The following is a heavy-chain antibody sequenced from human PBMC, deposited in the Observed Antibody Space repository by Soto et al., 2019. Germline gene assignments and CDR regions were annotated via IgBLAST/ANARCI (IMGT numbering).Heavy chain of an antibody. J-gene: IGHJ6*02. Sequence: ASVKVSCKASGYTFTSYGISWVRQAPGQGLEWMGWISAYNGNTNYAQKLQGRVTMTTDTSTSTAYMELRSLRSDDTAVYYCARGVPGTTDLPYYYYGMDVWGQGTTVTVSS. CDR2: ISAYNGNT. V-gene: IGHV1-18*01. CDR3: ARGVPGTTDLPYYYYGMDV. CDR1: GYTFTSYG. D-gene: IGHD1-7*01.